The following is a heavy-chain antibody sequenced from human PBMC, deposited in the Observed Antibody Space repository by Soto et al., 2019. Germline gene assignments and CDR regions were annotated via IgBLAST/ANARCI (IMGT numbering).Heavy chain of an antibody. Sequence: QVQLRESGPGLVKPSETLSLTCSVSGGSITSYYWSWVRQPPGKGLEWIGFIHFSGATKYNPSPNSRVVMSLATSQNQLSLKLTSVTAADTAVYYCARESAGSHRNNWFDPWGQGVLVTVSS. CDR3: ARESAGSHRNNWFDP. J-gene: IGHJ5*02. CDR1: GGSITSYY. V-gene: IGHV4-59*01. CDR2: IHFSGAT.